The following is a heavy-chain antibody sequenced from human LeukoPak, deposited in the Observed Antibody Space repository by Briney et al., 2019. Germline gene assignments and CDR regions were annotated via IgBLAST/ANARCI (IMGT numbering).Heavy chain of an antibody. V-gene: IGHV1-24*01. Sequence: ASVKVSCKVSGYTLTELSTHWVRQAPGKGLEWMGGFDPEDGETIYAQKFQGRVTMTEDTSTDTAYMELSSLRSEDTAVYYCATVPKPDYGDYVGAFDIWGQGTMVTVSS. CDR2: FDPEDGET. J-gene: IGHJ3*02. CDR3: ATVPKPDYGDYVGAFDI. D-gene: IGHD4-17*01. CDR1: GYTLTELS.